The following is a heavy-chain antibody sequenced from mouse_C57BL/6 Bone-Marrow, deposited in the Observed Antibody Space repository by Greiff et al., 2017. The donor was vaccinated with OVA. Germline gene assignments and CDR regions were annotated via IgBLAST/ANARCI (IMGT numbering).Heavy chain of an antibody. V-gene: IGHV5-4*01. D-gene: IGHD2-2*01. CDR1: GFTFSSYA. J-gene: IGHJ4*01. CDR3: ALWLRRRGYAMDY. Sequence: EVPGVESGGGLVKPGGSLKLSCAASGFTFSSYAMSWVRQTPEKRLEWVATISDGGSYTYYPDNVKGRFTITRDNAKNNLYLQLNHLKSEDTAMYYCALWLRRRGYAMDYWGQGTSVTVSS. CDR2: ISDGGSYT.